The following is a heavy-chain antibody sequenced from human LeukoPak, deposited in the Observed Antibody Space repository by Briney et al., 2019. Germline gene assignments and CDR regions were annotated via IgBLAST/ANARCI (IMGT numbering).Heavy chain of an antibody. V-gene: IGHV3-9*01. CDR3: ARARPGIAYNWFDP. D-gene: IGHD6-13*01. CDR1: GFTFDDYA. Sequence: SGGSLRLSCAASGFTFDDYAMHWVRQAPGNGLEWVSGISWNSGSIGYADSVKGRFTISRDNAKNSLYLQMNSLRAEDTAVYYCARARPGIAYNWFDPWGQGTLVTVSS. J-gene: IGHJ5*02. CDR2: ISWNSGSI.